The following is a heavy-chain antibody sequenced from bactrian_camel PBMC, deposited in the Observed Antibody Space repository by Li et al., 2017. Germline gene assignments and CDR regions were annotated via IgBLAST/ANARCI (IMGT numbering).Heavy chain of an antibody. Sequence: HVQLVESGGGSVQAGGSLRLSCVVSGYTKSGYTMGWFRQAPEKEREGVAVVYIAGGRSGRTAYADSVSGRFTIAQDNAENSVYLQMNSLKPEDTAMYYCAATPSCTGYSWLRGNIVREYKSWGQGTQVTVS. J-gene: IGHJ4*01. CDR3: AATPSCTGYSWLRGNIVREYKS. D-gene: IGHD5*01. CDR2: VYIAGGRSGRT. V-gene: IGHV3-3*01. CDR1: GYTKSGYT.